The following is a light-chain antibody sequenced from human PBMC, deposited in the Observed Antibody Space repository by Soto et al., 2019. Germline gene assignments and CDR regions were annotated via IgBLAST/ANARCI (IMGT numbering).Light chain of an antibody. CDR1: QIVSGY. J-gene: IGKJ1*01. CDR3: QQYGSSPPT. CDR2: DAS. V-gene: IGKV3-20*01. Sequence: EIVLTQSPATLCLSPGERAKLTCRASQIVSGYLAWFQQKPGQAPSLLIHDASNRATGIPARFSGSGSGTDFTLTISRLEPEDFAVYYCQQYGSSPPTFGQGTKVDIK.